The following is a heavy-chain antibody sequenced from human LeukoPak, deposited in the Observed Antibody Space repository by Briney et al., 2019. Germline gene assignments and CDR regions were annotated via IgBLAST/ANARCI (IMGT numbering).Heavy chain of an antibody. CDR3: AKDLWSLGELSLSGFDY. CDR2: IRYDGSNK. Sequence: GGSLRLSCAASGFTFSTFAMHWVRQAPGKGLEWVAFIRYDGSNKYYADSVKGRFTISRDNSKNTLYLQMNSLRAEDTAVYYCAKDLWSLGELSLSGFDYWGQGTLVTVSS. J-gene: IGHJ4*02. V-gene: IGHV3-30*02. D-gene: IGHD3-16*02. CDR1: GFTFSTFA.